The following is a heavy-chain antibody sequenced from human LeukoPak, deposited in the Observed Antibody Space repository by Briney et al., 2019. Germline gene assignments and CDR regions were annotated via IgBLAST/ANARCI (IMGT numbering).Heavy chain of an antibody. J-gene: IGHJ4*02. V-gene: IGHV3-73*01. CDR3: TRGLRDFDY. Sequence: GGSLRLSCAASGFTFSSSAMHWVRQASGKGLEWVGRIRSKANSYATAYAASVKGRFTISRDDSKNTAYLQMNSLKTEDTAVYYCTRGLRDFDYWGQGTLVTVSS. CDR1: GFTFSSSA. CDR2: IRSKANSYAT. D-gene: IGHD3-16*01.